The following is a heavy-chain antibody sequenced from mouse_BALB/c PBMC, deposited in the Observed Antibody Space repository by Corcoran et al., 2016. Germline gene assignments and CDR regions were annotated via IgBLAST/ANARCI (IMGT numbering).Heavy chain of an antibody. CDR2: INPYNDGT. CDR1: GYTFTSYV. J-gene: IGHJ1*01. Sequence: EVQLQQSGPELVKPGASVKMSCKASGYTFTSYVMHWVKQKPGQGLEWIGYINPYNDGTKYNEKFKGKATLTSDKSSSTAYMELSSLTSEDSAVYDCARGGGMITTRYFDVWGAGTTVTVSS. D-gene: IGHD2-4*01. CDR3: ARGGGMITTRYFDV. V-gene: IGHV1S136*01.